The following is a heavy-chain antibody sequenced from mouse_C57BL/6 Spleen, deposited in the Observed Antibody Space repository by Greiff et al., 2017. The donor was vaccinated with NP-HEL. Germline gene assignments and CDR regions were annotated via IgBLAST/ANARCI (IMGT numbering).Heavy chain of an antibody. V-gene: IGHV1-26*01. D-gene: IGHD2-2*01. J-gene: IGHJ3*01. CDR3: AGSTMVTTGEFAY. CDR1: GYTFTDYY. Sequence: EVQLQQSGPELVKPGASVKISCKASGYTFTDYYMNWVKQSHGKSLEWIGDINPNNGGTSYNQKFKGKATLTVDKSSSTAYMELRSLTSEDSAVYYCAGSTMVTTGEFAYWGQGTLVTVSA. CDR2: INPNNGGT.